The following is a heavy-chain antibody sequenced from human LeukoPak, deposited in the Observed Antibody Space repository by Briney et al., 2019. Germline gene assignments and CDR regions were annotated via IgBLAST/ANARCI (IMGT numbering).Heavy chain of an antibody. CDR3: ARDSGSLDAFDI. V-gene: IGHV4-61*02. J-gene: IGHJ3*02. CDR2: IYTSGST. CDR1: GGSISSGSYY. D-gene: IGHD1-26*01. Sequence: SETLSLTCTVSGGSISSGSYYWSWIRQPAGKGLEWIGRIYTSGSTNYNPSLKSRVTISVDTSKNQFSLKLSSVTAADTAVYYCARDSGSLDAFDIWGQGTMVTVSS.